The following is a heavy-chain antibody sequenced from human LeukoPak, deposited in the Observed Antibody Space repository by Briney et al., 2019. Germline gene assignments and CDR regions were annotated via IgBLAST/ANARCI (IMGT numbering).Heavy chain of an antibody. CDR3: ARDEVDRDSSGPTLGY. CDR1: GFTFSSYA. V-gene: IGHV3-23*01. CDR2: ISGSGGST. J-gene: IGHJ4*02. D-gene: IGHD3-22*01. Sequence: GGSLRLSCAASGFTFSSYAMSWVRQAPGKGLEWVSAISGSGGSTYYADSVKGRFTISRDNSKNTLYLQMNSLRAEDTAVYYCARDEVDRDSSGPTLGYWGQGTLVTVSS.